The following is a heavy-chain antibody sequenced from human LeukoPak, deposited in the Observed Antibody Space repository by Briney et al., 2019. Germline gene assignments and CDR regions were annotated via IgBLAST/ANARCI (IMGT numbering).Heavy chain of an antibody. V-gene: IGHV1-2*06. CDR1: GYTFTGYY. J-gene: IGHJ6*03. D-gene: IGHD3-22*01. CDR2: INPNSGGT. Sequence: ASVKVSCKASGYTFTGYYMLWVRQAPGQGLEWMGRINPNSGGTNYAQKLQGRVTMTRDTSISTAYMELSRLRSDDTAVYYCARIRDSSGYCYMDVWGKGTTVTVSS. CDR3: ARIRDSSGYCYMDV.